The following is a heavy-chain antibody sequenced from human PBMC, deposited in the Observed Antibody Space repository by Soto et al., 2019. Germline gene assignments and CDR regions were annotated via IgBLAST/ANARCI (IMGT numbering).Heavy chain of an antibody. Sequence: SETLSLTCTVSGASISYGGFSWSWIRQSPGKGLEWIGYISHLESTYFHPSFKSRLTMSIDRTRNQFSLKLSSVTAADMAVYYCARGGGYDSFDYWGQGVLVTAPQ. CDR3: ARGGGYDSFDY. D-gene: IGHD5-12*01. J-gene: IGHJ4*02. CDR1: GASISYGGFS. CDR2: ISHLEST. V-gene: IGHV4-30-2*06.